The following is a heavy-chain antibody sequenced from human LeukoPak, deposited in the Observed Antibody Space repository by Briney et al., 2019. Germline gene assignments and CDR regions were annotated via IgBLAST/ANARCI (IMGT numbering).Heavy chain of an antibody. J-gene: IGHJ4*02. CDR1: GGSISSSSYY. Sequence: SETLSLTCTVSGGSISSSSYYWGWIRQPPGKGLEWIGSIYYSGSTYYNPSPKSRVTRCVDTSKNESSQELSSVTAPGPAVHYCARHDFWGGYYFYYWGEGTLVTVSS. CDR3: ARHDFWGGYYFYY. CDR2: IYYSGST. V-gene: IGHV4-39*01. D-gene: IGHD3-3*01.